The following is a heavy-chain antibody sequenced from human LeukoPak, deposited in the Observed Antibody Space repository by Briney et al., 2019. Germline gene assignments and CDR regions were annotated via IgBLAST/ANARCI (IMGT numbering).Heavy chain of an antibody. CDR3: ARDGGTRNYYGMDV. Sequence: GGSLRLSCAASGFTVSSNYMSWVRQAPGKGLEWVSVIYSGGSTYYADSVKGRFTISRDSSKNTLYLQMNSLRAEDTAVYYCARDGGTRNYYGMDVWGQGTTVTVSS. J-gene: IGHJ6*02. CDR2: IYSGGST. V-gene: IGHV3-53*01. CDR1: GFTVSSNY. D-gene: IGHD2-15*01.